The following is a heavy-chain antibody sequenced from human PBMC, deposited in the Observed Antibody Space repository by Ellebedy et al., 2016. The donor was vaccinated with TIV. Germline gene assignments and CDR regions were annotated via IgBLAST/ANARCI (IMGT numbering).Heavy chain of an antibody. J-gene: IGHJ4*02. CDR3: LRHGSGWYFDY. V-gene: IGHV3-11*01. D-gene: IGHD1-26*01. Sequence: GESLKISXAASGFIFSDFYMGWIRQAPGKGLEWISYMDIGGSLIWYADSVRGRFTISRDNAKKSLYLQMQSLRVEDTAVYYCLRHGSGWYFDYWGQGTLVTVSS. CDR2: MDIGGSLI. CDR1: GFIFSDFY.